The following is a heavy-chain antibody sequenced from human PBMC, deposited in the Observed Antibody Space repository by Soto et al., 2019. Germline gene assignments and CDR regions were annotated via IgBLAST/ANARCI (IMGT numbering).Heavy chain of an antibody. D-gene: IGHD3-22*01. V-gene: IGHV1-69*11. J-gene: IGHJ4*02. CDR3: GRGPDYEAYFDY. CDR2: IILPLGTA. CDR1: GCTFSNYA. Sequence: QVRLVQSGADVKKTGSSVKVSCRASGCTFSNYAIGWVRQAPGQGLEWMGGIILPLGTANHEQKLHGRVTITADECMTTDYMELRGLRSEDTAVYYFGRGPDYEAYFDYWGQGPLVTVSS.